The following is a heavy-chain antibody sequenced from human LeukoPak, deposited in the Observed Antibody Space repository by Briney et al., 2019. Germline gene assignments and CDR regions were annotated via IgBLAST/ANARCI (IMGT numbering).Heavy chain of an antibody. CDR3: ARDQGWFDP. V-gene: IGHV4-61*02. CDR1: GGSISSGSYY. J-gene: IGHJ5*02. CDR2: IYTSGST. Sequence: SETLSLTCTVSGGSISSGSYYWSWLRQPAGTGLEWIGRIYTSGSTNYNPSLKSRVTISVDTSKNQFSLKLSSVTAADTAVYYCARDQGWFDPWGQGTLVTVSS.